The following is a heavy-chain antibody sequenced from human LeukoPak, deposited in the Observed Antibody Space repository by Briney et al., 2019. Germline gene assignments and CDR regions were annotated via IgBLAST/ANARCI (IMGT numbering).Heavy chain of an antibody. CDR2: ISSSGSYI. CDR3: AKDPNGDYIGAFDF. J-gene: IGHJ3*01. D-gene: IGHD4-17*01. CDR1: GFTFSSYT. V-gene: IGHV3-21*04. Sequence: GGSLRLSCAVSGFTFSSYTMNWVRQTPGKGLEWVSSISSSGSYIYYADSVKGRFTISRDNSKNTLYLQINSLRPEDTAMYYCAKDPNGDYIGAFDFWGQGTMVTVSS.